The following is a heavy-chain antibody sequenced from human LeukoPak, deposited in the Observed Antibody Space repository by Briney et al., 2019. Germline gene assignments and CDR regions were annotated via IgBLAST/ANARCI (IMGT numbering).Heavy chain of an antibody. J-gene: IGHJ6*03. CDR2: IKQDGSEK. CDR1: GFTFSSYW. Sequence: GGSLRLSCAASGFTFSSYWMSWVRQAPGKGLEWVANIKQDGSEKYYVDSVKGRFTISRDNAKNSLYLQMNSLRAEDTAVYYCAREGGYCSSTSCYPGGGYYYYMDVWGKGTTVTVSS. V-gene: IGHV3-7*01. CDR3: AREGGYCSSTSCYPGGGYYYYMDV. D-gene: IGHD2-2*01.